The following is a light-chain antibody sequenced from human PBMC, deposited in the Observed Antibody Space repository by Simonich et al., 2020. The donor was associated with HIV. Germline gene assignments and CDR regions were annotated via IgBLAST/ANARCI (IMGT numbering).Light chain of an antibody. CDR3: QQFNSYPVT. Sequence: EVVLTQSPATLSLSPGERATLSCRASQSVSVYLAWYQQRPGQAPRLLIYDASNRATGVPARFSGSGSGTDFTLTISSLEPEDFATYYCQQFNSYPVTFGPGTKVDIK. J-gene: IGKJ3*01. CDR1: QSVSVY. CDR2: DAS. V-gene: IGKV3-11*01.